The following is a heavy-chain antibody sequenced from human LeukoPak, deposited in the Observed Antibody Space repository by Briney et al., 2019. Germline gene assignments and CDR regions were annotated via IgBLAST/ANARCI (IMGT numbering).Heavy chain of an antibody. J-gene: IGHJ4*02. CDR3: ARATYDLLTGYYLDS. Sequence: WVRQMPGKGLEWIGYSYYSGSTHFKPSLKSRATISLDKSKNQFSLNLTSATAADTAVYYCARATYDLLTGYYLDSWGQGTLVTVSS. D-gene: IGHD3-9*01. CDR2: SYYSGST. V-gene: IGHV4-31*02.